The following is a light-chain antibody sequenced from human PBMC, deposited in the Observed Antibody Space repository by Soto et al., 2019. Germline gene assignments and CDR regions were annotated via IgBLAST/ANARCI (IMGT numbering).Light chain of an antibody. CDR1: QDITNY. CDR3: QQYNNFPFT. Sequence: DIQMTQSPSSLSASVGDRVTITCQASQDITNYLNWYQQKQGKAPKLLIYDASNLETGVPSRFIGSRSGTDFTFTISSLQPEDIATYYCQQYNNFPFTFGPGTKVDIK. V-gene: IGKV1-33*01. J-gene: IGKJ3*01. CDR2: DAS.